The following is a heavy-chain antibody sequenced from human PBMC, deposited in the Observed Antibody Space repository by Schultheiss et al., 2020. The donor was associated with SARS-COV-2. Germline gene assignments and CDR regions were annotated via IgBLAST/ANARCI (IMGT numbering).Heavy chain of an antibody. J-gene: IGHJ4*02. Sequence: GSLRLSCAVYGGSFSGYYWSWIRQPPGKGLEWIGEINHSGSTNYNPSLKSRVTISVDTSKNQFSLKLSSVTAADTAVYYCARVLLWFGELSHFDYWGQGTLVTVSS. CDR2: INHSGST. V-gene: IGHV4-34*01. CDR3: ARVLLWFGELSHFDY. D-gene: IGHD3-10*01. CDR1: GGSFSGYY.